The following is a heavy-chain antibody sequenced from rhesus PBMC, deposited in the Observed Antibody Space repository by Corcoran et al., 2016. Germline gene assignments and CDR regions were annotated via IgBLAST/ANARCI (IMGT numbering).Heavy chain of an antibody. J-gene: IGHJ4*01. D-gene: IGHD4-29*01. CDR2: ISGSGGST. CDR3: ARDGSSYWENYFDY. CDR1: GGSISSNY. Sequence: QLQLQESGPGLVKPSETLSLTCAVSGGSISSNYWSWIRQPPGKGLEWIGRISGSGGSTDYNPPLKSRFTMSTDTSKNQFSRKLSSGTAADTAVYYCARDGSSYWENYFDYWGQGVLVTVSS. V-gene: IGHV4-173*01.